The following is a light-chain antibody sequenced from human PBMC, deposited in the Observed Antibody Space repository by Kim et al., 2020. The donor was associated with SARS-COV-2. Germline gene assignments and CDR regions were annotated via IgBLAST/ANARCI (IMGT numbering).Light chain of an antibody. CDR2: GAS. CDR3: QHYGSSQWT. V-gene: IGKV3-20*01. CDR1: QSVTSAP. J-gene: IGKJ1*01. Sequence: SPGERAALSCRASQSVTSAPLLWYQQKPGQAPRLLIHGASTRATGVPDRFSGSGSGTDFTLTISRLEPEDFAVYYCQHYGSSQWTFGQGTKVDIK.